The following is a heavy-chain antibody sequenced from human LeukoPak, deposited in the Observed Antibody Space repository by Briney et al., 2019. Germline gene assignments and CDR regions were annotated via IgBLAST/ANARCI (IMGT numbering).Heavy chain of an antibody. CDR2: TYSSGST. J-gene: IGHJ5*02. V-gene: IGHV4-61*02. CDR3: ARGNSDYYGSGSYWQLWFDP. D-gene: IGHD3-10*01. Sequence: SETLSLTCTVSGGSISSISYQWSWIRQPAGKGLEWIGRTYSSGSTNYNPSLKSRVSISIDTSKNQFSLNLTSVTAADTAVYYCARGNSDYYGSGSYWQLWFDPWGQGTLVTVSS. CDR1: GGSISSISYQ.